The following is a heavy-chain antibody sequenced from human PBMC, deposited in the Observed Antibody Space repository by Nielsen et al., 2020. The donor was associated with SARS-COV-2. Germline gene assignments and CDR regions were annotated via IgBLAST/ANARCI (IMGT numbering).Heavy chain of an antibody. CDR3: AREGQDASGTERRGMDV. CDR2: IYPRDSDT. V-gene: IGHV5-51*01. J-gene: IGHJ6*02. CDR1: GSTFSNFW. D-gene: IGHD3-10*01. Sequence: GGSLRLSCKASGSTFSNFWIGWVRQMPGRGLEWMGIIYPRDSDTRYSPSFQGQVTISADKSISTAYLQWSSLKASDTAIYYCAREGQDASGTERRGMDVWGQGTTVTVSS.